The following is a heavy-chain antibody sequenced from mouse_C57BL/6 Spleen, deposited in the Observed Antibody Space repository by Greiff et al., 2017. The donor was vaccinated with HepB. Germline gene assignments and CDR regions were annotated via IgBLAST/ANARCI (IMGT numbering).Heavy chain of an antibody. CDR3: TTESNYYFDY. V-gene: IGHV14-4*01. J-gene: IGHJ2*01. CDR1: GFNIKDDY. D-gene: IGHD2-5*01. Sequence: EVQLQESGAELVRPGASVKLSCTASGFNIKDDYMHWVKQRPEQGLEWIGWIDPENGDTESASKFQGKATITADTSSNTAYRQLSSLTSEDTAVYYCTTESNYYFDYWGQGTTLTVSS. CDR2: IDPENGDT.